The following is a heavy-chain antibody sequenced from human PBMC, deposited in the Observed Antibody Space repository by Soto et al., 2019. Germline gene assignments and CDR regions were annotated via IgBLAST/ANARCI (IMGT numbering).Heavy chain of an antibody. D-gene: IGHD3-22*01. V-gene: IGHV3-30-3*01. Sequence: GGSLRLSCAASGFTFSSYAMHWVRQAPGKGLEWVAVISYDGSNKYYADSVKGRFTISRDNSKNTLYLQMNSLRAEDTAVYYCARGPLYYYDSSGKAAPNDYGGQGTLVTVSS. CDR2: ISYDGSNK. CDR1: GFTFSSYA. CDR3: ARGPLYYYDSSGKAAPNDY. J-gene: IGHJ4*02.